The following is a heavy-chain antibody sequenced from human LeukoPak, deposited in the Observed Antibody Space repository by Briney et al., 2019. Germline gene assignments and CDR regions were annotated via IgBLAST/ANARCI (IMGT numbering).Heavy chain of an antibody. J-gene: IGHJ3*02. Sequence: GGSPRLSCAASGFTFSSYWMSWVRQAPGKGLEWVANIKQDGSEKYYVDSVKGRFTISRDNAKNSLYLQMNSLRAEDTAVYYCARNEPGIAVAAVDAFDIWGQGTMVTVSS. CDR3: ARNEPGIAVAAVDAFDI. D-gene: IGHD6-19*01. V-gene: IGHV3-7*01. CDR2: IKQDGSEK. CDR1: GFTFSSYW.